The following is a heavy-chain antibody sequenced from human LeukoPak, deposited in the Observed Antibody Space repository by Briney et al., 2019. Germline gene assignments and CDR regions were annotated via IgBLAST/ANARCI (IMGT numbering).Heavy chain of an antibody. J-gene: IGHJ6*03. Sequence: SETLTLTCTVSGVSISSYYWSWIRQPPGKGLEWIGYIYYSGSTNYNPSLKSRVTISVDTSNNQFSLKLSHVTAAGAAVYYCARIALLSGYYLMDVWGKGTRVTVSS. CDR2: IYYSGST. CDR3: ARIALLSGYYLMDV. D-gene: IGHD2-2*01. CDR1: GVSISSYY. V-gene: IGHV4-59*08.